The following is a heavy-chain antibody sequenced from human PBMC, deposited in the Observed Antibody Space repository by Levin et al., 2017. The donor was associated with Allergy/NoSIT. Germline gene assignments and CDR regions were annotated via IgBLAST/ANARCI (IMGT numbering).Heavy chain of an antibody. D-gene: IGHD3-22*01. V-gene: IGHV1-18*01. CDR3: ARYSYDSTGYSPDYYYGMDV. CDR1: GYTXTXYG. Sequence: GESLKISCKASGYTXTXYGFXXXXXXXXQGLEWIGWISAYNGNTKFAQKFQDRVTMTTDTSTRTAYMDLRSLRSDDTAVYYCARYSYDSTGYSPDYYYGMDVWGQGTTVTVSS. CDR2: ISAYNGNT. J-gene: IGHJ6*02.